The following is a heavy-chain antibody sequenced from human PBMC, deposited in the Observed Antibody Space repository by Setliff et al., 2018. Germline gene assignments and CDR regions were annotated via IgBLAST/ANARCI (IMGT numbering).Heavy chain of an antibody. Sequence: ASVKVSCKASGGTFSSYGISWVRQAPGQGLEWMGGTIPVFGTTDYAQKFQGRVTIMTDESTSTAYMELSSLTSEDTAVYYCVRGPGPRVVVAMPFDHWGQGALVTVSS. CDR2: TIPVFGTT. V-gene: IGHV1-69*05. CDR1: GGTFSSYG. D-gene: IGHD3-22*01. J-gene: IGHJ4*02. CDR3: VRGPGPRVVVAMPFDH.